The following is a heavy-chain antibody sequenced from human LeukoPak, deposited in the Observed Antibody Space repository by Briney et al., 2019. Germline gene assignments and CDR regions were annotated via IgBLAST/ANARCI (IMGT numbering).Heavy chain of an antibody. D-gene: IGHD6-13*01. V-gene: IGHV1-46*01. CDR1: GYTFTNYY. J-gene: IGHJ5*02. CDR3: ARSHSSWYLFDP. CDR2: IDPRGGST. Sequence: GSVTDTCKASGYTFTNYYMHWVRQAPGQGLEWMGVIDPRGGSTTYAQKVQGRFTMTRDTSTNTVYMELRSLNSEDTAVYYCARSHSSWYLFDPWGEGTLVTVSS.